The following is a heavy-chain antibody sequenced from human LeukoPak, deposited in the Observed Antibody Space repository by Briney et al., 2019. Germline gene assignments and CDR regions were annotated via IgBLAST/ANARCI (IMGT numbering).Heavy chain of an antibody. V-gene: IGHV6-1*01. Sequence: SQTLSLTCAISGDSVSSNSAAWNWLRQSLSRGLEWLGRTYYRSKWYNDYAVSVKSRITMNPDTSKNQLSLQLNSVTPEDTAVYYCARVGHSGSLGAWGQGTLVTVSS. CDR1: GDSVSSNSAA. CDR2: TYYRSKWYN. D-gene: IGHD1-26*01. CDR3: ARVGHSGSLGA. J-gene: IGHJ5*02.